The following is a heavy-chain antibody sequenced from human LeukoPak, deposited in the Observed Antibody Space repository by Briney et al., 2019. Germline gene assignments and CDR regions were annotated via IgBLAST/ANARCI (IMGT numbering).Heavy chain of an antibody. CDR1: GFTFSRSA. V-gene: IGHV3-23*01. Sequence: GGSLRLSCAASGFTFSRSAITWVRQGPGTGLEFVASIIYSGGATYYADSVKGRFTISRDNSKNTLYLQMNSLRAEDTALYHCAKDGLYCDGSEHVYYFDSWGQGTLATVSS. CDR2: IIYSGGAT. D-gene: IGHD2-21*01. CDR3: AKDGLYCDGSEHVYYFDS. J-gene: IGHJ4*02.